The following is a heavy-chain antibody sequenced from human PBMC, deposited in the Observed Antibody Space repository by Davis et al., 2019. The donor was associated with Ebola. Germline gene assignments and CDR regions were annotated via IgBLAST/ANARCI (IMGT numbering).Heavy chain of an antibody. Sequence: AASVKVSCKASGYTFTSYAIHWVRQAPGQGLEWMGWISAYNGNTNYAQKLQGRVTMTTDTSTSTAYMELRSLRSDDTAVYYCARAYYYYYGMDVWGQGTTVTVSS. CDR2: ISAYNGNT. CDR3: ARAYYYYYGMDV. CDR1: GYTFTSYA. J-gene: IGHJ6*02. V-gene: IGHV1-18*01.